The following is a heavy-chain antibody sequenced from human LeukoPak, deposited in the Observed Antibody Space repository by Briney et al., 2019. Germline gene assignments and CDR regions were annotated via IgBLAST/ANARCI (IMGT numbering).Heavy chain of an antibody. CDR2: IFSGGST. Sequence: GGSLTLTCAASGFTVSNNYMSWVRQAPGQGLEWVSVIFSGGSTNYADSVKGRLTISRDNSKNTLYLQMNSLRAEDTAVYYCARGGATRYCTNGVCHYFDYWAQGTLVTVSS. D-gene: IGHD2-8*01. J-gene: IGHJ4*02. CDR3: ARGGATRYCTNGVCHYFDY. V-gene: IGHV3-66*01. CDR1: GFTVSNNY.